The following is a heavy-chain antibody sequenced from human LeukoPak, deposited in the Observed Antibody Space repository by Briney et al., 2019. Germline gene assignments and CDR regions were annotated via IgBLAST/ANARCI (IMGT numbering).Heavy chain of an antibody. D-gene: IGHD6-19*01. Sequence: PSETLSLTCAVYGGSFSGYYWTWIRQPPGKGLEWIGEIYHSGSTNFNPSLKSRVTISVDTSKNQFSLKLSSVTAADTAVYYCARVGIAVAGSPNWFDPWGQGTLVTVSS. J-gene: IGHJ5*02. V-gene: IGHV4-34*01. CDR2: IYHSGST. CDR1: GGSFSGYY. CDR3: ARVGIAVAGSPNWFDP.